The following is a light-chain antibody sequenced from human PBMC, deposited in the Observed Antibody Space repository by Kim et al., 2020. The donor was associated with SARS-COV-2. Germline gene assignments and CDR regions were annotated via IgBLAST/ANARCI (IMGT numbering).Light chain of an antibody. Sequence: SYELTQPPSVSVAPGKTARITCGGNNIGSKSVHWYQQKPGQAPVLVIYYDSDRPSGMPERFSGSNSGNMATLTISRVEAGDEAEYYCQVWESRSDHLLVFGGGTQLTVL. CDR2: YDS. CDR1: NIGSKS. V-gene: IGLV3-21*01. CDR3: QVWESRSDHLLV. J-gene: IGLJ3*02.